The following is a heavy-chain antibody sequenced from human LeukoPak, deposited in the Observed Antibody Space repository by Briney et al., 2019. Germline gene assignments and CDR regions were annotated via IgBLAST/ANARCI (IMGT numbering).Heavy chain of an antibody. CDR1: GYTFTSYD. V-gene: IGHV1-8*01. D-gene: IGHD3-3*01. CDR2: MNPNSGNT. Sequence: GASVKVSCKASGYTFTSYDINWVRQATGQELEWMGWMNPNSGNTGYAQKFQGRVTMTRNTSISTAYMELSSLRSEDTAVYYCARSFGVYDFWSGYPNYYYYYMDVWGKGTTVTVSS. J-gene: IGHJ6*03. CDR3: ARSFGVYDFWSGYPNYYYYYMDV.